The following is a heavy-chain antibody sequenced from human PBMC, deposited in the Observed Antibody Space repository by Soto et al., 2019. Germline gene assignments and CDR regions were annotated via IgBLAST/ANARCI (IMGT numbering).Heavy chain of an antibody. V-gene: IGHV3-33*01. D-gene: IGHD4-17*01. Sequence: QVQLVESGGGVVQPGRSLRLSCAASGFTFSSYGMHWVRQAPGKGLEWVAVIWYDGSNKYYADSGKGRFTISRDNSKNTLYLQRNSLRAEDTAVYYCARGYGDSVFFDYWGQGTLVTVSS. CDR1: GFTFSSYG. CDR3: ARGYGDSVFFDY. J-gene: IGHJ4*02. CDR2: IWYDGSNK.